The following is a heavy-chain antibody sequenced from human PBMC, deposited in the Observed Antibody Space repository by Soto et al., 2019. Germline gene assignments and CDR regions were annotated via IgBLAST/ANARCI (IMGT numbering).Heavy chain of an antibody. D-gene: IGHD2-2*01. CDR3: AKDPVYCSTTSCPDYYYYYMDV. CDR1: GFTFSSYA. Sequence: PGGSLRLSCAASGFTFSSYAMSWVRQAPGKGLEWVSAISGSGGSTYYADSVKGRFTISRDNSKNTLYLQMNSLRAEDTAVYYCAKDPVYCSTTSCPDYYYYYMDVWGKGTTVTVSS. J-gene: IGHJ6*03. CDR2: ISGSGGST. V-gene: IGHV3-23*01.